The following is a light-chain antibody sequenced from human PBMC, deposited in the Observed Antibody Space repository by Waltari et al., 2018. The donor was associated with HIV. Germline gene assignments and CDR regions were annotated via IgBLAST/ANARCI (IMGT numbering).Light chain of an antibody. Sequence: QSVLTQPPSASATPGQRVTISCSGSTSNIGSHTVHWYQQLPGAAPKLLSFDNNQRSSGVPERFSGSRSGTSATLAISGLQSGDEADYYCSTWDDSLSANVFASGTTVTVL. CDR2: DNN. CDR1: TSNIGSHT. J-gene: IGLJ1*01. V-gene: IGLV1-44*01. CDR3: STWDDSLSANV.